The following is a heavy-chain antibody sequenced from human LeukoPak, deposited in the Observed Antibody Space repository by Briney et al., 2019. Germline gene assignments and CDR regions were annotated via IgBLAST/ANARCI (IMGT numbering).Heavy chain of an antibody. Sequence: GGSLRLSCAASGFTFSSYSMNWVRQAPGKGLEWVSSISSSSSYIYYADSVKGRFTISRDNAKNSLYLQMNSLGAEDTAVYYCARLTGYSSGWYYFDYWGQGTLVTVSS. CDR1: GFTFSSYS. CDR3: ARLTGYSSGWYYFDY. V-gene: IGHV3-21*01. CDR2: ISSSSSYI. D-gene: IGHD6-19*01. J-gene: IGHJ4*02.